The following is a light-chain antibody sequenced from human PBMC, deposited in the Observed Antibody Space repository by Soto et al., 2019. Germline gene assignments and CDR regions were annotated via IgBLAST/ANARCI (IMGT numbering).Light chain of an antibody. Sequence: EIVLTQSPCTLSFSPGARSTLSCRASQSVDSNYLAWYQHKPGQAPRLLIYGASTRATGIPDRFSGSGSGTDFTLTISRLEPEDFAVYYCHQYGRSPPYTFGPGTKVDIK. J-gene: IGKJ3*01. CDR2: GAS. V-gene: IGKV3-20*01. CDR3: HQYGRSPPYT. CDR1: QSVDSNY.